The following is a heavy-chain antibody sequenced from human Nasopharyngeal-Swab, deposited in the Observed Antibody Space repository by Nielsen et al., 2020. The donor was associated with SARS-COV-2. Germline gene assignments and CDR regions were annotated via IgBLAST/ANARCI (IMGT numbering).Heavy chain of an antibody. D-gene: IGHD4-11*01. CDR1: GLTVSSNY. CDR3: ARGGTTVRYYYMDV. V-gene: IGHV3-53*04. Sequence: GESLKISCAASGLTVSSNYMSWVRQAPGKGLEWVSVIYSGGSTYYADSVKGRFTISRHNSKNTLYLQMNSLRAEDTAVYYCARGGTTVRYYYMDVWGKGTTVTVSS. J-gene: IGHJ6*03. CDR2: IYSGGST.